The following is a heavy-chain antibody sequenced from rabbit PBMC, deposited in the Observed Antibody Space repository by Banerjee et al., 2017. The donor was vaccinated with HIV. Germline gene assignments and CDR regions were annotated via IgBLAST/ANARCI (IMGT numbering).Heavy chain of an antibody. V-gene: IGHV1S43*01. D-gene: IGHD1-1*01. CDR2: IYSSSGST. Sequence: QEPLKESGGGLVTPGGNLTLTCTASGFSFSSGYYMCWGRQAPGKGLEWIGCIYSSSGSTDYASWVNGRFPISLDNAQNTLFLQMTSLTAADTATYFCARDGTSGWTFNLWGPGTLVTVS. CDR1: GFSFSSGYY. J-gene: IGHJ4*01. CDR3: ARDGTSGWTFNL.